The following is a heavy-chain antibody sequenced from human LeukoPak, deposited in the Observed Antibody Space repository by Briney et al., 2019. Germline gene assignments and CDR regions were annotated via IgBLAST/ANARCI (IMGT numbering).Heavy chain of an antibody. CDR2: ISSSCRSI. CDR1: VFTLRHYY. V-gene: IGHV3-11*04. CDR3: ARDTDGYNYRFDY. Sequence: GWALRLSCAAAVFTLRHYYMSWSRQATGEALEWVSYISSSCRSIYYGDGVKGRFTISRDNAKTSMYLQMNSLRAEDTAVYYCARDTDGYNYRFDYWGQGTLVTVSS. D-gene: IGHD5-24*01. J-gene: IGHJ4*02.